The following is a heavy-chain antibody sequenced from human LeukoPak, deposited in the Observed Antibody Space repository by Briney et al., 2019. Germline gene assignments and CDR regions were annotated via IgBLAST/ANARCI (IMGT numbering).Heavy chain of an antibody. V-gene: IGHV4-39*07. CDR1: GGSISSSSYY. Sequence: SETLSLTCTVSGGSISSSSYYWGWIRQPPGKGLEWIGSIYYSGSTYYNPSLKSRVTISVDTSKNQFSLKLSSVTAADTAVYYCARARLSGWFDYWGQGTLVTVSS. CDR2: IYYSGST. J-gene: IGHJ4*02. D-gene: IGHD3-3*01. CDR3: ARARLSGWFDY.